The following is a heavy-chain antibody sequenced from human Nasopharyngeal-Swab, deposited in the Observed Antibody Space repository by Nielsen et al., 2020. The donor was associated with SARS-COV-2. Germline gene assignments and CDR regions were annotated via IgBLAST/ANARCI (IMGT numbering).Heavy chain of an antibody. CDR3: AKDLRGPYFF. Sequence: GESLKISCVASGYSFRTYGMRWVRQAPGKGLEWVGAISGSGDISGSGGGTYYADSVKGRFTISRDNSKNTLSLQMNSLRAEDTAVYYCAKDLRGPYFFWGQGTLVTVSS. CDR2: ISGSGDISGSGGGT. V-gene: IGHV3-23*01. CDR1: GYSFRTYG. D-gene: IGHD2/OR15-2a*01. J-gene: IGHJ4*02.